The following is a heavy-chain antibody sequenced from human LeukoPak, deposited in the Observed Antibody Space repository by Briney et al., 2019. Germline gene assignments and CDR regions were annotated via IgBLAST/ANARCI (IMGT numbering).Heavy chain of an antibody. V-gene: IGHV3-73*01. Sequence: GGTLRLSCAASGFTFSGSGMHWVRQASGKGLEWVGRIRNKAHSYATAYAASVKGRFIVSRDDSKNTAYLQMNSLKTEDTAVYYCVRQATDDYGDDWGQGTLVTVSP. CDR3: VRQATDDYGDD. CDR1: GFTFSGSG. J-gene: IGHJ4*02. CDR2: IRNKAHSYAT.